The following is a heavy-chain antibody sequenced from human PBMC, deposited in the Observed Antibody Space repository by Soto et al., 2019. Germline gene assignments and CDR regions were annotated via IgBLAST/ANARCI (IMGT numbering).Heavy chain of an antibody. CDR1: GFTFSSYA. CDR3: AKEFGTRYFDWLYPDY. Sequence: SLRLSCAASGFTFSSYAMSWARQAPGKGLEWVSAISGSGGSTYYADSVKGRFTISRDNSKNTLYLQMNSLRAEDTAVYYCAKEFGTRYFDWLYPDYWGQGTLVTVSS. D-gene: IGHD3-9*01. CDR2: ISGSGGST. J-gene: IGHJ4*02. V-gene: IGHV3-23*01.